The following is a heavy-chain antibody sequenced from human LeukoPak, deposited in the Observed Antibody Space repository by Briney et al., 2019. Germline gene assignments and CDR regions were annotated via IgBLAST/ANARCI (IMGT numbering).Heavy chain of an antibody. CDR2: IYWDDDK. Sequence: SGPTLVKPTQTLTLTCTFSGFSLSTRTVAVGWIRQPPGKPLEWLALIYWDDDKRYSPSLKSRLAVTKDTSNSQVVLTMTNMDPVDTATYFCARGPVFDYWGQGTLVTVSS. CDR3: ARGPVFDY. D-gene: IGHD1-14*01. CDR1: GFSLSTRTVA. V-gene: IGHV2-5*02. J-gene: IGHJ4*02.